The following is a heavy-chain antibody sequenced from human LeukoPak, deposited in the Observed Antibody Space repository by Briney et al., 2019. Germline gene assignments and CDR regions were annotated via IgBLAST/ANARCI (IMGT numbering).Heavy chain of an antibody. J-gene: IGHJ4*02. D-gene: IGHD1-14*01. CDR2: ISSRSSYK. CDR1: GFTFSSYS. CDR3: ARETPEYD. Sequence: GGSLRLSCAASGFTFSSYSMNRVRQAPGKGLEWVSSISSRSSYKSYVDSVKGRFTISRDNVKNSLYLQMNSLRAEDTAVYYCARETPEYDWGQGTLVTVSS. V-gene: IGHV3-21*01.